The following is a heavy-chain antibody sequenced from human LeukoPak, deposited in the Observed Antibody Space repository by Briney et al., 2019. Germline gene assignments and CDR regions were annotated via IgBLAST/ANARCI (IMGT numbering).Heavy chain of an antibody. Sequence: ASVKVSCKASGYTFTSYYMQWVRQAPGQGLEWMGVISPSGGGATYEQKFQGRVAMTTDMSTTVYMELRSLRSVDTAMYYCARSPPGYYYFDYWGQGTLVTVSS. CDR1: GYTFTSYY. CDR3: ARSPPGYYYFDY. CDR2: ISPSGGGA. D-gene: IGHD6-25*01. J-gene: IGHJ4*02. V-gene: IGHV1-46*01.